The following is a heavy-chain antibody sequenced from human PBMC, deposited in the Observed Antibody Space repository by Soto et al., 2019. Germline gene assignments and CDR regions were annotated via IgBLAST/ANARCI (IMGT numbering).Heavy chain of an antibody. CDR1: GFTFSQYA. J-gene: IGHJ4*02. CDR2: ISSDGGDT. Sequence: GGSLRLSCSASGFTFSQYAMHWVRQAPGKGPEYVSAISSDGGDTFYTDSVKARFTTFRDNSKNTLFLQMKSLRVEETALYYCDASMSRVYSTYNTWGQGTLVTVSS. D-gene: IGHD1-20*01. V-gene: IGHV3-64D*06. CDR3: DASMSRVYSTYNT.